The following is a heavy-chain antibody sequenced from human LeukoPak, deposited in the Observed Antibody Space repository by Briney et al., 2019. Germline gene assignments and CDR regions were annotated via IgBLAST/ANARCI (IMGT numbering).Heavy chain of an antibody. D-gene: IGHD2-15*01. V-gene: IGHV3-23*01. CDR2: ISGSGGST. CDR1: GFTFSSFA. CDR3: AKEKVVDLMRAFDI. J-gene: IGHJ3*02. Sequence: PGGSLRLSCAASGFTFSSFAMSWVRQAPGKGLEWVSNISGSGGSTYYADSVKGRFTISRDNSKNTLYLQMNSLRAEDTALYYCAKEKVVDLMRAFDIWGQGTMVTVSS.